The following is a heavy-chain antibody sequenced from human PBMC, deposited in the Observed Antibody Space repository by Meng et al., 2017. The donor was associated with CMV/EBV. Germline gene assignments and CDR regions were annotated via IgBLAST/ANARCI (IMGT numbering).Heavy chain of an antibody. CDR1: GGTFSSYA. J-gene: IGHJ5*02. CDR3: AREGGIVVVPAAPGWFDP. V-gene: IGHV1-69*12. Sequence: VQLLQSGAWVKRLGSSVKVSCKASGGTFSSYAISWVRQAPGKGLEWMGGIIPIFGTANYAQKFQGRVTITADESTSTAYMELSSLRSEDTAVYYCAREGGIVVVPAAPGWFDPWGQGTLVTVSS. CDR2: IIPIFGTA. D-gene: IGHD2-2*01.